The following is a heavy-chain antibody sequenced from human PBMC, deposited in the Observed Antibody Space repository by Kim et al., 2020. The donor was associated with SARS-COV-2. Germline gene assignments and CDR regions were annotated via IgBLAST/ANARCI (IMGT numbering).Heavy chain of an antibody. CDR1: GFTFNNYA. CDR2: ISDGGGSA. Sequence: GGSLRLSCAASGFTFNNYAMSWVRRAPGKGLEWVSVISDGGGSAYYPDSLRGRFTISRDNSKSTLYLQMNNLRADDTAVYYCANLGLITTKMFFFDYWGQGTLVTVSS. CDR3: ANLGLITTKMFFFDY. J-gene: IGHJ4*02. D-gene: IGHD3-22*01. V-gene: IGHV3-23*01.